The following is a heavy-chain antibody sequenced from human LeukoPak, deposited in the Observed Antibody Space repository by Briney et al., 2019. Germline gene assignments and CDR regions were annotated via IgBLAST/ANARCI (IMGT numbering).Heavy chain of an antibody. V-gene: IGHV4-61*02. CDR1: SGSISSGSYH. J-gene: IGHJ4*02. D-gene: IGHD1-26*01. Sequence: PSETLSLTCTVSSGSISSGSYHWTWNRQPAGKRLEGLGRIDSSGCTNYNPSLKSRITISIDTSKNQFSLKLTSVTAADTALYYCARDSTTSWYGQDFWGQGTLVTVSS. CDR2: IDSSGCT. CDR3: ARDSTTSWYGQDF.